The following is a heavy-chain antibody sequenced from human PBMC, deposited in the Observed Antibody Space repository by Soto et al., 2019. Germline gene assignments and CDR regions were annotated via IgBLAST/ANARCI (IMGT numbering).Heavy chain of an antibody. CDR1: GGSISSGSYY. CDR3: ARAYYDASGYGLDP. V-gene: IGHV4-39*07. Sequence: SETLSLTCTVSGGSISSGSYYWGWTRQPPGKGLEFIGYMYYSGSTFYNPSLKSRVIISVDTSKNQFSLSLNSVTAADTAVYYCARAYYDASGYGLDPWGQGTLVTVSS. CDR2: MYYSGST. J-gene: IGHJ5*02. D-gene: IGHD3-22*01.